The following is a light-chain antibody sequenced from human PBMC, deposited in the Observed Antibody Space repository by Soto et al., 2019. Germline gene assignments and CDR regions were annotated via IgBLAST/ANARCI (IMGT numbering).Light chain of an antibody. CDR3: AAWDDSLSGHWV. J-gene: IGLJ3*02. V-gene: IGLV1-47*02. CDR2: SNN. Sequence: QSVLTQPPSASGTPGQRVTISCSGSRSNIGSFNVYWYQHLPGSAPKLLIYSNNQRPSGVPDRFSGSKSGTSASLAINGVRSEDEGDYYCAAWDDSLSGHWVFGGGTKVTVL. CDR1: RSNIGSFN.